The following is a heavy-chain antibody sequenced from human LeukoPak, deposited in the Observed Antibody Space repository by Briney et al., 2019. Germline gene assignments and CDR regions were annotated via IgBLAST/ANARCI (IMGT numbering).Heavy chain of an antibody. CDR2: IKQDGSEK. CDR1: GFTLSSYC. D-gene: IGHD2-15*01. J-gene: IGHJ6*02. CDR3: ARDGVAGYGMDV. Sequence: GGSLRLSCAASGFTLSSYCMSWLRQAPGKGVEWVANIKQDGSEKYYADSVKGRFTISRDNAKTSLYLQMNSRRAEDTAVYYCARDGVAGYGMDVWGQGTTVTVSS. V-gene: IGHV3-7*01.